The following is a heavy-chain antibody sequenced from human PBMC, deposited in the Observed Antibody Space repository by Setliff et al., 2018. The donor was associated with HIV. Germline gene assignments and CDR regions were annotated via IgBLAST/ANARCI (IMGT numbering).Heavy chain of an antibody. CDR3: ARIIAEGSRTQTLFHAMDV. V-gene: IGHV4-59*10. D-gene: IGHD3-10*01. CDR1: GGSFSNYY. CDR2: IHTSGST. Sequence: SETLSLTCAVYGGSFSNYYWSWIRQPAGKGLEWIGHIHTSGSTKYNPSLKSRVTISADNARNSVSLQLNSLRAEDTAVYYCARIIAEGSRTQTLFHAMDVWGRGTTVTVSS. J-gene: IGHJ6*02.